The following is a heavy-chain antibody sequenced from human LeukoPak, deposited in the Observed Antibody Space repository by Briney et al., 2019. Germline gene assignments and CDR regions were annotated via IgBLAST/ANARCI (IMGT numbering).Heavy chain of an antibody. V-gene: IGHV3-23*01. CDR2: ISGSGGST. D-gene: IGHD4-17*01. J-gene: IGHJ4*02. Sequence: PGGSLRLSCAASGFTFSSYAMSWVRQAPGKGLEWVSAISGSGGSTYYADSVKGRFTISRDNSKNTLYLPMDSLRAEDTAVYYCARDRNGDYALDYWGQGTLVTVSS. CDR1: GFTFSSYA. CDR3: ARDRNGDYALDY.